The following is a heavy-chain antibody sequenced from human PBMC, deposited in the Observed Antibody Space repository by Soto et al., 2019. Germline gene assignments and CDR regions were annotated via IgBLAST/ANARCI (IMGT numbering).Heavy chain of an antibody. CDR1: GFPFSSSW. V-gene: IGHV3-7*01. Sequence: EVQLVQSGGGLVQPGGSLRLSCAVSGFPFSSSWMDWVRQAPGKGLEWVANINQDGSQTYYVDSVKGRFTVSRDNAKNSLYLQMNSLRVEDTAVYYCSRTLDYWGQGTLVTVSS. CDR3: SRTLDY. J-gene: IGHJ4*02. CDR2: INQDGSQT.